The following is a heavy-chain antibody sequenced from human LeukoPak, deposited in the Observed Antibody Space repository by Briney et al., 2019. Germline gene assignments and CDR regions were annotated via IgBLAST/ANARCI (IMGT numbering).Heavy chain of an antibody. J-gene: IGHJ4*02. CDR1: GFTFSDTY. CDR2: ISPSGTDI. CDR3: ARGRYSAAAGPFDY. V-gene: IGHV3-11*04. D-gene: IGHD6-13*01. Sequence: GGSLRLSCAVSGFTFSDTYMTWIRQAPGKGLESLSYISPSGTDISYADSVKGRFTISRDNAKNSLYLQMNSLRAEDTAVYYCARGRYSAAAGPFDYWGQGTLVTVSS.